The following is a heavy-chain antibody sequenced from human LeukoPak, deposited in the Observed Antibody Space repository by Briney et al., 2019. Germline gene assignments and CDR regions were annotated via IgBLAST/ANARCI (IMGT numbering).Heavy chain of an antibody. J-gene: IGHJ4*02. V-gene: IGHV3-66*01. D-gene: IGHD4-17*01. Sequence: HPGGSLRLSCAASGFTVSSNYMGWVRQAPGKGLEWVSVIYSGGSTYYADSVKGRFTISRDNSKNTLYLQMNSLRAEDTAVYYCARVDYGDYGFDYWGQGTLVTVSS. CDR1: GFTVSSNY. CDR2: IYSGGST. CDR3: ARVDYGDYGFDY.